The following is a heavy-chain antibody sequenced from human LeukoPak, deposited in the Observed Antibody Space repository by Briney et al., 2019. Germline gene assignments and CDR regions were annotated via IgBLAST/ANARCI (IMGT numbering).Heavy chain of an antibody. Sequence: ASVKVSCKASGYTFTSYDINWVRQATGQGLEWMGWMNPNSGNTGYAQKFQGRVTMTRNTSISTAYMELSSLRSEDTAVYYCARGSSRYCRGGSCYSDDAFQIWGQGTMVTVSS. CDR1: GYTFTSYD. D-gene: IGHD2-15*01. J-gene: IGHJ3*02. CDR2: MNPNSGNT. CDR3: ARGSSRYCRGGSCYSDDAFQI. V-gene: IGHV1-8*01.